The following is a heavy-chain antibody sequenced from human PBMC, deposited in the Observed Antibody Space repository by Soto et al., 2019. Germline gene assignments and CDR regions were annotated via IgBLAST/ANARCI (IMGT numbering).Heavy chain of an antibody. V-gene: IGHV1-3*01. CDR1: GYTFTSYA. CDR3: ARDGLAGPTVTLHYYYYYGMDV. J-gene: IGHJ6*02. CDR2: INAGNGNT. Sequence: ASVKVSCKASGYTFTSYAMHWVRQAPGQRLEWMGWINAGNGNTKYSQKFQGRVTITRDTSASTAYMELSSLRSEDTAVYYCARDGLAGPTVTLHYYYYYGMDVWGQGTTVTVSS. D-gene: IGHD4-17*01.